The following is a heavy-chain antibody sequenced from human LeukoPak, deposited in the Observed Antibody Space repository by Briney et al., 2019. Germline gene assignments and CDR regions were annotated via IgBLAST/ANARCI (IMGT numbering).Heavy chain of an antibody. D-gene: IGHD5-12*01. CDR2: ISSSSSYT. V-gene: IGHV3-11*05. J-gene: IGHJ4*02. CDR3: ARDSGYSGYSDY. Sequence: GGSLRLSCAASGFTFGDYAMHWVRQAPGKGLEWVSYISSSSSYTDYADSVKGRFTISRDNAKNSLNLQMNSLRAEDTAVYYCARDSGYSGYSDYWGQGTLVTVSS. CDR1: GFTFGDYA.